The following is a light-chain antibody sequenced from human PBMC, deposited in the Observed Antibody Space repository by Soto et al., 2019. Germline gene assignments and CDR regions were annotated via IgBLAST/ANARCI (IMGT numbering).Light chain of an antibody. J-gene: IGKJ2*01. V-gene: IGKV1-5*01. CDR3: QHYGSYSPT. Sequence: EIQMTQSPSTLSASVGDRVTITCRASQSISGWLAWYQQKPGKAPKLLIYDASSLESGVPSRFSGSGSGTEFTLTISSLQPDYFATYYCQHYGSYSPTFGHGTKLEI. CDR1: QSISGW. CDR2: DAS.